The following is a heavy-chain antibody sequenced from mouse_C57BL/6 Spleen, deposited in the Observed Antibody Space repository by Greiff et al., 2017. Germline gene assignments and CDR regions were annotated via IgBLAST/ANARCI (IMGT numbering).Heavy chain of an antibody. CDR1: GFNIKDYY. CDR2: IDPEDGET. CDR3: ASSITTVVATRDWYFDV. Sequence: VQLKQSGAELVKPGASVKLSCTASGFNIKDYYMHWVKQRTEQGLEWIGRIDPEDGETKYAPKFQGKATITADTPSNTAYLQLSSLTSEDTAVYYCASSITTVVATRDWYFDVWGTGTTVTVSS. J-gene: IGHJ1*03. V-gene: IGHV14-2*01. D-gene: IGHD1-1*01.